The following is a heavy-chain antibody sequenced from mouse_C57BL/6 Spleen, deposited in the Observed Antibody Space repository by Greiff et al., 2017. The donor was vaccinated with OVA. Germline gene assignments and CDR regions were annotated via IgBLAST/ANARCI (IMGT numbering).Heavy chain of an antibody. CDR2: FYPGSGSI. V-gene: IGHV1-62-2*01. Sequence: QVHVKQSGAELVKPGASVKLSCKASGYTFTEYTIHWVKQRSGQGLEWIGWFYPGSGSIKYNEKFKDKATLTADKSSSTVYMELSRLTSEDSAVYFCARHEDDYGYWYAMDYWGQGTSVTVSS. CDR3: ARHEDDYGYWYAMDY. J-gene: IGHJ4*01. CDR1: GYTFTEYT. D-gene: IGHD2-2*01.